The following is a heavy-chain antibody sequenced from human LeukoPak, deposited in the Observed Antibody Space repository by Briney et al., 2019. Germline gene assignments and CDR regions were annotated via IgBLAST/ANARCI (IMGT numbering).Heavy chain of an antibody. Sequence: ASVKVSCKASGYTFTSYDINWVRQATGQGLEWMGWMNPNSGNTGYAQKFQGRVTMTRNTSISTAYMELSSLRSEDTAVYYCARGGPIGYCSGGSCYGHYYYYMDVWGKGTTVTISS. CDR2: MNPNSGNT. J-gene: IGHJ6*03. CDR1: GYTFTSYD. D-gene: IGHD2-15*01. CDR3: ARGGPIGYCSGGSCYGHYYYYMDV. V-gene: IGHV1-8*01.